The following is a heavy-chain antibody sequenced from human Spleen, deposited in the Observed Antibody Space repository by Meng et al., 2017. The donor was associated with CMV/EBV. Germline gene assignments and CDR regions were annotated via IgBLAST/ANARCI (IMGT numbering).Heavy chain of an antibody. D-gene: IGHD6-19*01. CDR3: ARDRYSSGWNWGY. J-gene: IGHJ4*02. CDR1: GGSISSYY. V-gene: IGHV4-59*01. CDR2: IYYSGST. Sequence: SETLSLTCTVSGGSISSYYWSWIRQPPGKGLEWIGYIYYSGSTNYNPSLKSRVTISVDTSKNQFSLKLSSVTAADTAVYYCARDRYSSGWNWGYWGQGTLVTVSS.